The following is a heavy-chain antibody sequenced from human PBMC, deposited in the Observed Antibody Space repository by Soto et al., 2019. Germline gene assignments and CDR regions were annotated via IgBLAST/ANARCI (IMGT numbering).Heavy chain of an antibody. CDR2: IWFDGSNE. V-gene: IGHV3-33*01. CDR3: ARDRAHGSGNYNGPLEI. Sequence: QVQLVESGGGVVQPGRSLRLSCAASGFTFSDYGMHWVRQAPGKGLEWVAVIWFDGSNEYYVDSVKGRFTISRDNSNNMLYLQMNSLRAEDTAMYYCARDRAHGSGNYNGPLEIWGQGTMVTVSS. CDR1: GFTFSDYG. D-gene: IGHD3-10*01. J-gene: IGHJ3*02.